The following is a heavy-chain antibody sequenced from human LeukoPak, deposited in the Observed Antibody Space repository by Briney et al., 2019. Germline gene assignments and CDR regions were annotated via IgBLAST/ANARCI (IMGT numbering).Heavy chain of an antibody. Sequence: GRSLRLSCAASGFTLSSYGMHWVRQAPGKGLEWVAVISYDGSNKYYADSVKGRFTISRDNSKNTLYLQMNSLRAEDTAVYYCAKDRNGYFQHWGQGTLVTVSS. V-gene: IGHV3-30*18. D-gene: IGHD2-8*01. J-gene: IGHJ1*01. CDR2: ISYDGSNK. CDR1: GFTLSSYG. CDR3: AKDRNGYFQH.